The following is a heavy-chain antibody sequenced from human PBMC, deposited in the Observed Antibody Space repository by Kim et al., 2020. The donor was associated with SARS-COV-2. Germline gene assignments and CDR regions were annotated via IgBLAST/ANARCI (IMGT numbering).Heavy chain of an antibody. J-gene: IGHJ4*02. CDR1: GFPFTSYA. CDR2: INAGNGNT. Sequence: ASVKVSCKASGFPFTSYAMHWVRQAPGQRLEWMGWINAGNGNTKYSQKFQGRVTITRDTSASTAYMELSSLRSEDTAVYFCSRPGDYLTCDYWGQGTLVTVSS. D-gene: IGHD4-17*01. V-gene: IGHV1-3*01. CDR3: SRPGDYLTCDY.